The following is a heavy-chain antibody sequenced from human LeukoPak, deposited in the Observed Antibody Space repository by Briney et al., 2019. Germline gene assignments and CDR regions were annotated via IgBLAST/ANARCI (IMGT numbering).Heavy chain of an antibody. CDR3: ARWGSGYNLFDY. J-gene: IGHJ4*02. D-gene: IGHD3-3*01. Sequence: GGSLRLSCAASGFTFSSYSMNWVRQAPGKGLEWVSSISSSSSYIYYADSVKGRFTISRDNAKNSLYLQMNSLRAEDTAVYYCARWGSGYNLFDYWGQGILVTVSS. V-gene: IGHV3-21*01. CDR1: GFTFSSYS. CDR2: ISSSSSYI.